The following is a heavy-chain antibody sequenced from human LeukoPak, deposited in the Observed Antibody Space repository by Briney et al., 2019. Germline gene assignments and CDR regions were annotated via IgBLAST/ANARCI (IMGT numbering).Heavy chain of an antibody. V-gene: IGHV4-39*07. CDR1: GGSISSSSYY. CDR2: IYYSGST. D-gene: IGHD2-15*01. J-gene: IGHJ4*02. Sequence: PSETLSLTCTVSGGSISSSSYYWGWIRQPPGKGLEWIGCIYYSGSTYYNPSLKTRVTISVDTSKNQFSLKLSSVTAADTAVYYCARVTVILCGGGSCRPFDYWGQGTLVTVSS. CDR3: ARVTVILCGGGSCRPFDY.